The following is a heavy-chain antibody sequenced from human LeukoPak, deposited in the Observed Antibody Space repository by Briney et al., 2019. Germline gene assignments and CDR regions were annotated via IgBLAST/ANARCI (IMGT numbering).Heavy chain of an antibody. CDR3: ASSVRLPSLYGMDV. Sequence: SETLSLTCAVYGGSFSGYYWSWIRQPPGKGLEWIGEINHSGSTNYNPSLKSRVTISVDTSKNQFSLKLSSVTAADTAVYYCASSVRLPSLYGMDVWGKGTTVTVSS. D-gene: IGHD6-25*01. V-gene: IGHV4-34*01. CDR2: INHSGST. CDR1: GGSFSGYY. J-gene: IGHJ6*04.